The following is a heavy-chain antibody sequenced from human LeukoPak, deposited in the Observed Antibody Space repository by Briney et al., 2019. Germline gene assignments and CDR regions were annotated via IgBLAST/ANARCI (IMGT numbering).Heavy chain of an antibody. CDR1: GFTFDDYA. V-gene: IGHV3-9*01. CDR2: ISWNSGGI. D-gene: IGHD2-8*01. CDR3: AKDSCTNGICSRTFDY. Sequence: GGSLRLSCAASGFTFDDYAMHWVRQAPGKGLEWVSGISWNSGGIGYADSVRGRFTISRDNAKNSLYLQMNSLRAEDTALYYCAKDSCTNGICSRTFDYWGQGTLVIVSS. J-gene: IGHJ4*02.